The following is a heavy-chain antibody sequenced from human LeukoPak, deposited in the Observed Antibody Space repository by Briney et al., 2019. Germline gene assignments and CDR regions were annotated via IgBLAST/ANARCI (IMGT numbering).Heavy chain of an antibody. CDR3: ARDLPPPYYYDSSGARNNRWFDP. D-gene: IGHD3-22*01. CDR1: GFTFSSYG. CDR2: ISYDGSNK. Sequence: GGSLRLSCAASGFTFSSYGMHWVRQAPGKGLEWVAVISYDGSNKYYADSVKGRFTISRDNSKNTLYLQMNSLRAEDTAVYYCARDLPPPYYYDSSGARNNRWFDPWGQGTLVTVSS. J-gene: IGHJ5*02. V-gene: IGHV3-30*03.